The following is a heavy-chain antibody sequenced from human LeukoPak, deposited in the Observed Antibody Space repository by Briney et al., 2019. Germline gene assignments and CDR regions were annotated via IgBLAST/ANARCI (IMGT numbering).Heavy chain of an antibody. CDR1: GGSISSYY. D-gene: IGHD3-22*01. Sequence: SETLSLTCTVSGGSISSYYWSWIRQPPGKGLEWIGYIYYSGSTNYNPSLKSRVTISVDTSKNQFSLKLSSVTAADTAVYYCARLRYDSNAVDIWGQGTMVTVSS. V-gene: IGHV4-59*08. CDR3: ARLRYDSNAVDI. CDR2: IYYSGST. J-gene: IGHJ3*02.